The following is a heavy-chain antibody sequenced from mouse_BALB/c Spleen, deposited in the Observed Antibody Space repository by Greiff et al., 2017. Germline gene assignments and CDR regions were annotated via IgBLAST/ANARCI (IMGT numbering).Heavy chain of an antibody. CDR2: IDPANGNT. D-gene: IGHD2-3*01. CDR1: GFNIKDTY. Sequence: EVQLVESGAELVKPGASVKLSCTASGFNIKDTYMHWVKQRPEQGLEWIGRIDPANGNTKYDPKFQGKATITADTSSNTAYLQLSSLTSEDTAVYYCAREEDDGYSYAMDYWGQGTSVTVSS. J-gene: IGHJ4*01. V-gene: IGHV14-3*02. CDR3: AREEDDGYSYAMDY.